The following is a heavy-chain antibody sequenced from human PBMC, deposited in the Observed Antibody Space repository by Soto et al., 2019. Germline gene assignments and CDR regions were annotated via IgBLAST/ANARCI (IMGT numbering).Heavy chain of an antibody. J-gene: IGHJ4*02. CDR3: ARGHYDILTGYYWPHYFDY. D-gene: IGHD3-9*01. Sequence: GASVKVSCKDSGGRYSSYAISWVRQAPGQGLEWMGGIIPIFGTANYAQKFQGRVTITADESTSTAYMELSSLRSEDTAVYYCARGHYDILTGYYWPHYFDYWGQGTLVTVSS. CDR1: GGRYSSYA. CDR2: IIPIFGTA. V-gene: IGHV1-69*13.